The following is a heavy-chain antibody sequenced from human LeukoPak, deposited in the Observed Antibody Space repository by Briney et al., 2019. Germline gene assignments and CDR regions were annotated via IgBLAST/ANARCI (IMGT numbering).Heavy chain of an antibody. CDR3: AVGVVRGVTKAPSTWFDP. CDR2: IYYSGST. Sequence: SQTLSLTCTVSGGSIISGDYYWSWIPQPPGKGLEWIGYIYYSGSTYYNPSLKSRVTISVATSKNQFSLNLSSVTAPDTSLSSCAVGVVRGVTKAPSTWFDPSGPGTLVTVSS. V-gene: IGHV4-30-4*08. J-gene: IGHJ5*02. D-gene: IGHD3-10*01. CDR1: GGSIISGDYY.